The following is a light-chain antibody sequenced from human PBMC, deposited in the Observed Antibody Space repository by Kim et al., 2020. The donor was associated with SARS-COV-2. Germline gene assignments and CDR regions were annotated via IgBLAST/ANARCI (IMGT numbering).Light chain of an antibody. CDR1: NVGSKS. CDR2: YDS. Sequence: GKTGRITCGGNNVGSKSVPWYQQKPGQAPVLVIYYDSDQPSGIPERFSGSNSGNTATLTISRVEAGDEADYYCQVWDSSSDHPNWVFGGGTQLTVL. J-gene: IGLJ3*02. V-gene: IGLV3-21*04. CDR3: QVWDSSSDHPNWV.